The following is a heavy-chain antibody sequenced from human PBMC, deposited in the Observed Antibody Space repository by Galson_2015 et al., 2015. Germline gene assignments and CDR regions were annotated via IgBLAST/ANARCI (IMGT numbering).Heavy chain of an antibody. V-gene: IGHV7-4-1*02. D-gene: IGHD6-13*01. Sequence: SVKVSCKASGYTFTSYAMNWVRQAPGQGLEWMGWINTSTGNPTYAQGFTGRFVFSLDTSVSTAYLQISSLKAEDTAVYYCARDGIAAYAWFDPWGQGTLVTVSS. CDR3: ARDGIAAYAWFDP. J-gene: IGHJ5*02. CDR1: GYTFTSYA. CDR2: INTSTGNP.